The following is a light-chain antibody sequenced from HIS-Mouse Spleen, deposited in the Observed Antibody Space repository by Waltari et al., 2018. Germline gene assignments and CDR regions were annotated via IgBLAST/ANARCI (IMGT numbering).Light chain of an antibody. CDR1: SSDVGRYTS. CDR3: CSYAGSYTLV. J-gene: IGLJ2*01. Sequence: QSALTQPRPVPGPPGQSVTTSCTGPSSDVGRYTSVPWYQQHPGKAPKLMLYDVSKRPSGVPDRFSGSKSGNTASLTISGLQAEDEADYYCCSYAGSYTLVFGGGTKLTVL. V-gene: IGLV2-11*01. CDR2: DVS.